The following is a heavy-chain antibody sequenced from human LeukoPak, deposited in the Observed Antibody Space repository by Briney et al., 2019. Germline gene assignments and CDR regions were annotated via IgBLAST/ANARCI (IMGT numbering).Heavy chain of an antibody. V-gene: IGHV4-59*01. CDR3: ARSKDILTGYCFDY. CDR1: GGSISSYY. CDR2: IYYSRST. Sequence: SETLSLICTVSGGSISSYYWGWIRQPPGKGLEWIGYIYYSRSTNYNPSLKSRVTISVDTSKNQFSLKLSSVTAADTAVYYCARSKDILTGYCFDYWGQGTLVTVSS. D-gene: IGHD3-9*01. J-gene: IGHJ4*02.